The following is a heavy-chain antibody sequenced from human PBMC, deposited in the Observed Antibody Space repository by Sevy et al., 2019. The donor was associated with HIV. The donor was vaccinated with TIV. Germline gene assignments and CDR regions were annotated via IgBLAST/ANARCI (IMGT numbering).Heavy chain of an antibody. Sequence: GGSLRLSCVASEFTFKSYWMTWVRQAPGKGLEWVAIINQEGSERYYVDYVRGRFTISRDNAKNSMYLQMKTLKAEDTAGYYCAKTGAYGDNYPYDYGMDVWGQGTTVTVSS. J-gene: IGHJ6*02. CDR1: EFTFKSYW. CDR3: AKTGAYGDNYPYDYGMDV. CDR2: INQEGSER. V-gene: IGHV3-7*01. D-gene: IGHD4-17*01.